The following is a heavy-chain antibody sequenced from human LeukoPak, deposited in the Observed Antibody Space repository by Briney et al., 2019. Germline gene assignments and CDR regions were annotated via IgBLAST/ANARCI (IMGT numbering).Heavy chain of an antibody. Sequence: GASVKVSCKASGYTFTGYYMHWVRQATGQGLEWMGWMNPNSGNTGYAQKFQGRVTITRNTSISTAYMELSSLRSEDTAVYYCARGYYDAFDIWGQGTMVTVSS. CDR2: MNPNSGNT. V-gene: IGHV1-8*03. CDR1: GYTFTGYY. CDR3: ARGYYDAFDI. D-gene: IGHD2-8*01. J-gene: IGHJ3*02.